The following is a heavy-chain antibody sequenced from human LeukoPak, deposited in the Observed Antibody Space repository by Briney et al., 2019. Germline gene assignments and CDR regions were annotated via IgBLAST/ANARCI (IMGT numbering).Heavy chain of an antibody. CDR2: IRSSSSSI. Sequence: GGSLRLSCAASGFTFSSHSMNWVRQAPGKGLEWISYIRSSSSSIFYADYVKGRFTISTDNARNSLYLQMNSLRDEDTAVYYCARDLNWGFDYWGQGILVTVSS. V-gene: IGHV3-48*02. CDR1: GFTFSSHS. D-gene: IGHD7-27*01. J-gene: IGHJ4*02. CDR3: ARDLNWGFDY.